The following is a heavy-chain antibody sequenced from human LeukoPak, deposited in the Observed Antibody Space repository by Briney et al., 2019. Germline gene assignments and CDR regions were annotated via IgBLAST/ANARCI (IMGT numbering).Heavy chain of an antibody. CDR2: ITWNSDNI. J-gene: IGHJ4*02. CDR1: GFTFDDYA. CDR3: AKEGYDSSGYYYFDY. D-gene: IGHD3-22*01. V-gene: IGHV3-9*01. Sequence: GGSLRLSCAASGFTFDDYAMHWVRQAPGKGLEWVSGITWNSDNIEYADSVKGRFTISRDNSKNTLCLQMNSLRAEDTAVYYCAKEGYDSSGYYYFDYWGQGTLVTVSS.